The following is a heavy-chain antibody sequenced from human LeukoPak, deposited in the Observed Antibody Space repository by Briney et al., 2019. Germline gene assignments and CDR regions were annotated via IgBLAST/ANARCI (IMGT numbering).Heavy chain of an antibody. D-gene: IGHD5-18*01. J-gene: IGHJ4*02. CDR1: GYTFTGYF. CDR2: INPNSGGT. Sequence: ASVKVSCKASGYTFTGYFIHWVRQAPGQGLEWMGWINPNSGGTNYAQKFQGRVTMTRDTSISTAYMELSRLRSDDTAVYYCARGLYSYGYEQDYWGQGTLVTVSS. V-gene: IGHV1-2*02. CDR3: ARGLYSYGYEQDY.